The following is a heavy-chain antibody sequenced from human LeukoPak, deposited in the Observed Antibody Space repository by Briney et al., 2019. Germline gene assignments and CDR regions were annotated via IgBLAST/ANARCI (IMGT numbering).Heavy chain of an antibody. J-gene: IGHJ1*01. Sequence: PGGALRLSCAASGFTFSSHAMSSVRQAPGKGLEWVSAVSDSGGSTYYADSVKGRFTISRDNSKNTLYLQMNSLRAEDTAVYYCAKESQWWELLIQHWGQGTLVTVSS. CDR3: AKESQWWELLIQH. V-gene: IGHV3-23*01. CDR2: VSDSGGST. CDR1: GFTFSSHA. D-gene: IGHD4-23*01.